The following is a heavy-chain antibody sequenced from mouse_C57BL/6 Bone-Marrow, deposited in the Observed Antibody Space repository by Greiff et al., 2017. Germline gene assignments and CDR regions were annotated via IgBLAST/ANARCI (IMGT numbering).Heavy chain of an antibody. CDR2: IYPRSGNT. J-gene: IGHJ1*03. CDR3: ARLGRWVRRYFDV. Sequence: QVQLQQSGAELARPGASVKLSCKASGYTFTSYGISWVKQRTGQGLEWIGEIYPRSGNTYYNEKFKGKATLTADKSSSTAYMELRSLTSEDSAVYFCARLGRWVRRYFDVWGTGTTVTVSS. V-gene: IGHV1-81*01. CDR1: GYTFTSYG. D-gene: IGHD2-2*01.